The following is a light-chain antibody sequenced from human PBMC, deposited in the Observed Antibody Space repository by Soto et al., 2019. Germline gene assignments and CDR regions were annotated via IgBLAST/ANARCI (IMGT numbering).Light chain of an antibody. J-gene: IGLJ1*01. CDR3: QSYDSSLSAYV. Sequence: QSVLTQPPSVSGAPGQRVTISCTGSRSNIGAGYDVHWYQHLPGTAPKLLIYGNNNRPSGVPDRFSGSKSGTSGSLAITGLQAEDEADYYCQSYDSSLSAYVFGTGTKLTVL. V-gene: IGLV1-40*01. CDR1: RSNIGAGYD. CDR2: GNN.